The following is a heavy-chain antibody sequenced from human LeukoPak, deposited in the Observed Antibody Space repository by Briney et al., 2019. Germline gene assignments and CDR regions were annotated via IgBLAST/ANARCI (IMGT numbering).Heavy chain of an antibody. CDR2: ISYSGNT. D-gene: IGHD5-12*01. CDR3: ARAPVATPSEFDY. CDR1: GDSLSSGGYY. J-gene: IGHJ4*02. Sequence: SETLSLTCTVSGDSLSSGGYYWSWIRQHPGTGLEWIGYISYSGNTYYNPSLKSRAAISVDTPKNQFSLKLSSTTAADTAVYYCARAPVATPSEFDYWGQGTLVTVSS. V-gene: IGHV4-31*03.